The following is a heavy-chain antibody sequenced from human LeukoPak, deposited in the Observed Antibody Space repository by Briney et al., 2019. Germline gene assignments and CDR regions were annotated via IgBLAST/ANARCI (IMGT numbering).Heavy chain of an antibody. CDR1: GGSISSYY. D-gene: IGHD6-13*01. J-gene: IGHJ4*02. V-gene: IGHV4-59*01. CDR3: ARGGRAAAGVFDY. Sequence: HSETLSLTCTVSGGSISSYYWSWIRQPPGKGLEWIGYIYYSGSTNYNPSLKSRVTISVDTSKNQFSLKLSPVTAADTAVYYCARGGRAAAGVFDYWGQGTLVTVSS. CDR2: IYYSGST.